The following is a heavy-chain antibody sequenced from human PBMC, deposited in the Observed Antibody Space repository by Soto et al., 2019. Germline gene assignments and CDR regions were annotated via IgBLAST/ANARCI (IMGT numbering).Heavy chain of an antibody. D-gene: IGHD2-8*01. J-gene: IGHJ4*02. V-gene: IGHV1-69*13. CDR2: IIPIFGTA. CDR1: GGTFSSYA. CDR3: ARAPRHCTNGVCYYLDY. Sequence: SVKVSCKASGGTFSSYAISWVRQAPGQGLEWMGGIIPIFGTANYAQKFQGRVTITADESTSTAYMELNSLRAEDTAVYYCARAPRHCTNGVCYYLDYWGQGTLVTVSS.